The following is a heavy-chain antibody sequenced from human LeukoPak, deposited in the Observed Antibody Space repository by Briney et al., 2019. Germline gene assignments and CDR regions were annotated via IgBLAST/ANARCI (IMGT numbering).Heavy chain of an antibody. CDR1: GYTFTSYG. Sequence: ASVKVSCKASGYTFTSYGISWVRQAPGQGLEWMGWISAYNGNTIYAPKFQGRVIMTEDTSTDTAYMELISLRSEDTAVYYCATKGNNWDNWFDPWGQGTLVTVSS. J-gene: IGHJ5*02. D-gene: IGHD1-20*01. CDR3: ATKGNNWDNWFDP. CDR2: ISAYNGNT. V-gene: IGHV1-18*01.